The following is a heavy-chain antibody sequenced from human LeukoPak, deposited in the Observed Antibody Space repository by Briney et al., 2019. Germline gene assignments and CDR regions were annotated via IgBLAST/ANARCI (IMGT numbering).Heavy chain of an antibody. CDR1: GYSFAKYW. Sequence: GESLKISCKDSGYSFAKYWIAWVRQMPGKGLEWMGIIYPGDSETKYSPSFQGQVTISADKSISTAYLQWSSLKASDTAMYYCVRRDSGYYYVYDYWGQGTLVTVSS. V-gene: IGHV5-51*01. J-gene: IGHJ4*02. D-gene: IGHD3-22*01. CDR3: VRRDSGYYYVYDY. CDR2: IYPGDSET.